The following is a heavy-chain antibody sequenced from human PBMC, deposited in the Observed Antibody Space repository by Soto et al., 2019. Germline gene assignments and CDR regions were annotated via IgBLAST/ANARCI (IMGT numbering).Heavy chain of an antibody. CDR3: ARGFGRFNY. J-gene: IGHJ4*02. CDR1: GFTFNDFE. D-gene: IGHD3-10*01. Sequence: EVQLLESGGGLVQPGGSLRLSCGVSGFTFNDFEMNWVRQAPGKGPEWLAYIDGSGATKKYADSVRGRFTISRDNPNNSLFLQMSSLGAAATAIYYCARGFGRFNYWGQGTLVSVSS. V-gene: IGHV3-48*03. CDR2: IDGSGATK.